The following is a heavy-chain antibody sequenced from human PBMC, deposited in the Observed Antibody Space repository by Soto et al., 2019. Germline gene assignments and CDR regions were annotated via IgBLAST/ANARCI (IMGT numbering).Heavy chain of an antibody. D-gene: IGHD5-12*01. Sequence: EVQLLESGGGLVQPGGSLRLSCAASGFTFSSYAMSWVRQAPGKGLEWVSAISGSGGITYYADSVKGRFTISRDNSTNTLYLHMNSQRGEDTAVYYCAKDRVIYSGYEHLYYWGQGTLVTFSS. CDR3: AKDRVIYSGYEHLYY. CDR2: ISGSGGIT. V-gene: IGHV3-23*01. CDR1: GFTFSSYA. J-gene: IGHJ4*02.